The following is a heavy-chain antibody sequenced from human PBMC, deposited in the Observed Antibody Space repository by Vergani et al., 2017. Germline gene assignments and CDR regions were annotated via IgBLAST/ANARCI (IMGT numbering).Heavy chain of an antibody. Sequence: EVQLVESGGGLVQPGGSLRLSCAASGFPFSSYSMNWVRQAPGKGLEGVSYISSSSSTMYNADSVKGRFTISRDNAKNSLYLQMNSLRAEDTAVYYCAGAPYRSGWDYYYGMDVWGQGTTVTVAS. CDR1: GFPFSSYS. CDR3: AGAPYRSGWDYYYGMDV. V-gene: IGHV3-48*04. D-gene: IGHD3-10*01. J-gene: IGHJ6*02. CDR2: ISSSSSTM.